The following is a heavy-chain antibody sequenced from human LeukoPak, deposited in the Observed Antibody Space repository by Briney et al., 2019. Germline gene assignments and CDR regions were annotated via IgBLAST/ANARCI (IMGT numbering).Heavy chain of an antibody. D-gene: IGHD1-26*01. Sequence: SVKVSCKASGGSFSNYAISWVRQAPGQGLEWMGGIIPILGSATYAQHFQGRVTITMDESTTTAYMELSSLRPGDTAVFYCARGERAIPICYWGQGTLVTVSS. CDR3: ARGERAIPICY. CDR1: GGSFSNYA. J-gene: IGHJ4*02. CDR2: IIPILGSA. V-gene: IGHV1-69*05.